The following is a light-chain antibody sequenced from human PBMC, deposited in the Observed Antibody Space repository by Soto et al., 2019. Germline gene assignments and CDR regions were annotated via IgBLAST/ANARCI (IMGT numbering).Light chain of an antibody. CDR2: GAS. V-gene: IGKV3-15*01. CDR3: QQYNNWPLT. CDR1: QSVSSY. J-gene: IGKJ4*01. Sequence: EIVMTQSPATLSVSPGERATLSCRASQSVSSYLAWYQQKPGQAPRLLIYGASTRATGIPATFSGSGSGTEFTLTISSLQSEDFAVYDGQQYNNWPLTGGGGTKVDTK.